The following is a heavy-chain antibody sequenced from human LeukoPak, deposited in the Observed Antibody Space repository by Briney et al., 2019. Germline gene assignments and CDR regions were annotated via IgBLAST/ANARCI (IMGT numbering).Heavy chain of an antibody. CDR1: GGSISSSSYY. CDR2: IYYSGST. D-gene: IGHD3-10*01. V-gene: IGHV4-39*07. Sequence: SETLSLTCTVSGGSISSSSYYWGWIRQPPGKGLEWIGSIYYSGSTYYNPSLKSRVTISVDTSKNQFSLKLSSVTAAVTAVYYCARNNMVRTGIDYWGQGTLVTVSS. J-gene: IGHJ4*02. CDR3: ARNNMVRTGIDY.